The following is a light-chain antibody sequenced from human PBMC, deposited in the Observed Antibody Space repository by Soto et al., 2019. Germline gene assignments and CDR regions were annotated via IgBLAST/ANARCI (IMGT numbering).Light chain of an antibody. V-gene: IGLV2-23*02. CDR1: NFDIGRYNY. CDR2: EVN. J-gene: IGLJ1*01. Sequence: QSVLTQPASVSGSPGQTITISCAGTNFDIGRYNYVSWYRQHPGEAPKLIIFEVNNRPSGISNRFSGSKSGNTAYLTISGLQAEDEADYYCWSYAVGRTYVFGTGTKVTVL. CDR3: WSYAVGRTYV.